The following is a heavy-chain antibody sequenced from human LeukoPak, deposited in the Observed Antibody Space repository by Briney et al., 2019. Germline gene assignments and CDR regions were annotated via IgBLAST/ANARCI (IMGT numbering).Heavy chain of an antibody. Sequence: GSLRLSCAASGFPFSSYSMNWVRPAPGKGLEWVSSISSSSSYIYYADSVKGRFTISRDNAKNSLYLQMNSLRAEDTAVYYCAREIVGQLAYYYYYYMDVWGKGTTVTVSS. J-gene: IGHJ6*03. CDR2: ISSSSSYI. V-gene: IGHV3-21*01. CDR1: GFPFSSYS. D-gene: IGHD3-22*01. CDR3: AREIVGQLAYYYYYYMDV.